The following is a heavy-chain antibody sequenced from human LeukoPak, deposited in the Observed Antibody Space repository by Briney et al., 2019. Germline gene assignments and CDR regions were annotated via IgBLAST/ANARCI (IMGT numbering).Heavy chain of an antibody. J-gene: IGHJ4*02. Sequence: ASVKVSCKASGYTFTGYYMHWVRQAPGQGLEWMGWINPNSGGTNYAQKFQGRVTMTRDTSKNQFSLKLSSVTAADTAVYYCARGPLPSVGATTYFDYWGQGTLVTVSS. D-gene: IGHD1-26*01. CDR3: ARGPLPSVGATTYFDY. CDR1: GYTFTGYY. V-gene: IGHV1-2*02. CDR2: INPNSGGT.